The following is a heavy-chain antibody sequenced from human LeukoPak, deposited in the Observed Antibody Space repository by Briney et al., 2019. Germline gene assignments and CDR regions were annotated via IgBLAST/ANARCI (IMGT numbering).Heavy chain of an antibody. CDR3: ARRYCSSTSCQSYLHY. J-gene: IGHJ4*02. CDR2: IYAGNGNT. D-gene: IGHD2-2*01. Sequence: ASVKVSCKASGYSFTSYAMHWVRQAPGQRLEWMGWIYAGNGNTQFSQNFQGRVTFTRDTSASTAYMELSSLRSEDTAVYYCARRYCSSTSCQSYLHYWGQPTLVTVPS. V-gene: IGHV1-3*01. CDR1: GYSFTSYA.